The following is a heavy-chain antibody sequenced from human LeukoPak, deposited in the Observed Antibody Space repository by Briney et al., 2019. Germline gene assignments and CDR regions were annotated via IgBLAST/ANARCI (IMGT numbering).Heavy chain of an antibody. J-gene: IGHJ4*02. CDR2: INQDGSQK. CDR3: GRVGASYGSGSYSDY. CDR1: GFTFSSYT. D-gene: IGHD3-10*01. Sequence: PGGSLRLSCAASGFTFSSYTVNWVRQAPGKGLEWVANINQDGSQKYYVDSVKGRFTISRDNAKKSLFLQMNSLRAEDTAVYYCGRVGASYGSGSYSDYWGQGTLVTVSS. V-gene: IGHV3-7*01.